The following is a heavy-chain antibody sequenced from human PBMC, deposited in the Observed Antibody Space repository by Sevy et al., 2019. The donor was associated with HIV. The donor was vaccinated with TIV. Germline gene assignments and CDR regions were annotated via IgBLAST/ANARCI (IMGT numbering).Heavy chain of an antibody. CDR2: IYYSGST. Sequence: SETLSLTCTVSGGSVSSGSYYWSWIRQPPGKGLEWIGYIYYSGSTNYNPSLKSRVTISVDTSKNQFSLKLSSVTAADTAVYYCAREEAAAGQIHFDYWGQGTLVTVSS. V-gene: IGHV4-61*01. CDR1: GGSVSSGSYY. D-gene: IGHD6-13*01. J-gene: IGHJ4*02. CDR3: AREEAAAGQIHFDY.